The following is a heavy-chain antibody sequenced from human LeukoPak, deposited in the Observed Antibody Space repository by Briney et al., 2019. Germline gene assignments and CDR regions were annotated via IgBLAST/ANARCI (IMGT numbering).Heavy chain of an antibody. Sequence: ASLTVSCKASVYTFTSYSVSWVRQAPGQGLEWVGWISAYNGNTNYAQKLQGRVTMTTDTSTSTAYMELRSLRSDHTAVYYCARGPEGAGWGQGTLVTVSS. J-gene: IGHJ4*02. CDR2: ISAYNGNT. D-gene: IGHD1-26*01. V-gene: IGHV1-18*01. CDR1: VYTFTSYS. CDR3: ARGPEGAG.